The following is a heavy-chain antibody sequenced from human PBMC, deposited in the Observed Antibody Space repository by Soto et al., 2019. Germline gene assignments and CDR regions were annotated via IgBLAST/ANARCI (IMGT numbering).Heavy chain of an antibody. CDR2: ISGSGGST. V-gene: IGHV3-23*01. CDR3: ATSVSTMVRGVILPH. Sequence: GGSLRLSCAASGFTFSSYAMSWVRLAPGKGLEWVSVISGSGGSTYYADSVKGRFTISRDNSKDTLYLQMNSLRAEDTAVYYCATSVSTMVRGVILPHWGQGTLVTVSS. J-gene: IGHJ4*02. D-gene: IGHD3-10*01. CDR1: GFTFSSYA.